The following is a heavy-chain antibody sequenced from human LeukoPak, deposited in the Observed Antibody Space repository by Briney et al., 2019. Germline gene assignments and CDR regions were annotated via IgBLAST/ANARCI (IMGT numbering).Heavy chain of an antibody. CDR1: GFTVSSNY. CDR2: IYSGGST. J-gene: IGHJ4*02. V-gene: IGHV3-53*01. CDR3: ARGWEYDSSGYYQYYFDY. D-gene: IGHD3-22*01. Sequence: GGSLRLSCAASGFTVSSNYMIWVRQAPGKGLEWVSVIYSGGSTYYADSVKGRFTISRDKTKNTLYLQMNSLRAEDTAMYYCARGWEYDSSGYYQYYFDYWGQGTLVTVSS.